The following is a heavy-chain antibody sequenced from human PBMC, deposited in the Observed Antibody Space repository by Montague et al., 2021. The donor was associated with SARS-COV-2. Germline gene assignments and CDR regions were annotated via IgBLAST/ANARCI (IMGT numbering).Heavy chain of an antibody. J-gene: IGHJ3*02. Sequence: SETLSLTCAVSRGSFSNYYWTWIRQSPGKGLEWIGEINQGGAPNYTPSLKSRVTISLDTSKKQISLKLNSVTVADTAVFFCVRGRPVQGSFRHFDSISSGALDIWAQGSLVIVSS. V-gene: IGHV4-34*01. CDR3: VRGRPVQGSFRHFDSISSGALDI. CDR2: INQGGAP. CDR1: RGSFSNYY. D-gene: IGHD3-9*01.